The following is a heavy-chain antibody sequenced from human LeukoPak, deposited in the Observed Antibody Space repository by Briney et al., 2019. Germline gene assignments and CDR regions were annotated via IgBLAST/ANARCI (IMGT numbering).Heavy chain of an antibody. J-gene: IGHJ4*02. V-gene: IGHV4-59*01. D-gene: IGHD6-13*01. Sequence: SETLSLTCTVSGDSISSYYWSCIRQPPGKGLGWIGYIYHIGSTNYNPSLKSRVTISADTSKDQFSLKLASVPAADTAVYYCATGYSSTWYYFDYWGQGTLVTVSS. CDR1: GDSISSYY. CDR2: IYHIGST. CDR3: ATGYSSTWYYFDY.